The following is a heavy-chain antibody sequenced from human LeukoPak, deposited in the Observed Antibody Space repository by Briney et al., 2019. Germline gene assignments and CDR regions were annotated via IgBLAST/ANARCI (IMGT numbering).Heavy chain of an antibody. CDR2: IYYSGTT. V-gene: IGHV4-59*08. CDR1: GGSINSYY. Sequence: SETLSLTCTVSGGSINSYYWSWIRQSPGKGLEWNGYIYYSGTTNYNPSLKSRVTISVDTSKNQFSLKLSSVTAADTAVYYCARHAPGYFDYWGQGTLVTVSS. CDR3: ARHAPGYFDY. J-gene: IGHJ4*02.